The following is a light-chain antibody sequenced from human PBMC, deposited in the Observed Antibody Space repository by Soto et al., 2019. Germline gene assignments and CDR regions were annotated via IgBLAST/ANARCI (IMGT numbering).Light chain of an antibody. J-gene: IGLJ3*02. CDR3: SSYGGSNNLNWL. CDR1: SSDVGGYNF. V-gene: IGLV2-8*01. CDR2: EVS. Sequence: HSALTQPPSASGSPGQSFTISCTGTSSDVGGYNFVSWYQQQPGKAPKLLIYEVSKRPSGVPDRFSGSKSGYTASLTVSGLQAEDEADYYCSSYGGSNNLNWLFGGGTKLTVL.